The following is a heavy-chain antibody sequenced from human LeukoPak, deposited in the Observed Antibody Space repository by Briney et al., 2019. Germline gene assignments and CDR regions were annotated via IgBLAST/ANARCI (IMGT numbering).Heavy chain of an antibody. V-gene: IGHV2-5*02. CDR2: ISSDDDK. D-gene: IGHD1-26*01. CDR1: GFSLSTSEEG. Sequence: CGPRLVNPTQPLTLTCTFSGFSLSTSEEGVGWIRQPPGKALEWLTLISSDDDKRYSPSLKSRLTITKDTSKNQVVLTMTNMDPVDTATYYCAHMGAPAFDIWGQGTMVTVSS. CDR3: AHMGAPAFDI. J-gene: IGHJ3*02.